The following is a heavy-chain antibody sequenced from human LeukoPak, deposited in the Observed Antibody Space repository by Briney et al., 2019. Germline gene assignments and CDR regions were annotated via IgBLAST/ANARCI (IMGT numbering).Heavy chain of an antibody. CDR2: ISSSSSYT. J-gene: IGHJ4*02. CDR1: GFTFSDYY. CDR3: ARVVQRWFSFDY. Sequence: GGSVSLYCAASGFTFSDYYMSWIRQAPGKGLEWISYISSSSSYTNYADYVKGRFTISRDNAKNSLYLQMNSLRAEDTAVYYCARVVQRWFSFDYWGQGTLVTVSS. D-gene: IGHD5-18*01. V-gene: IGHV3-11*06.